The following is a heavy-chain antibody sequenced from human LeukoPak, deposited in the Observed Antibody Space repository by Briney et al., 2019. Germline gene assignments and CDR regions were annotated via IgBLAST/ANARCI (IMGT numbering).Heavy chain of an antibody. CDR2: TYYRSKWYN. Sequence: SQTLSLTCAISGDSVSSNSAAWNWIRQSPSRGLEWLGRTYYRSKWYNDYAVSVKSRITINPDTSKNQFSLQLNSVTPEDTAVYYCAKVGAPDILTGYYSTPFQDVWGQGTTVTVSS. D-gene: IGHD3-9*01. CDR1: GDSVSSNSAA. CDR3: AKVGAPDILTGYYSTPFQDV. J-gene: IGHJ6*02. V-gene: IGHV6-1*01.